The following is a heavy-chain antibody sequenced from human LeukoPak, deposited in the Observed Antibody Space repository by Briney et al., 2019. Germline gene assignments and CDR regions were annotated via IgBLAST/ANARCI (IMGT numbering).Heavy chain of an antibody. CDR1: GFTFSSYS. CDR3: ASSWGSAIDF. D-gene: IGHD3-16*01. J-gene: IGHJ4*02. CDR2: ISSSSCYI. V-gene: IGHV3-21*01. Sequence: GGSLRLSCAASGFTFSSYSMNWVRQAPGKGLEWVSSISSSSCYIYYADSVKGRFTISRDNAKNSLYLQMTSLRAEDTAVYYCASSWGSAIDFWGQGTLVTVSS.